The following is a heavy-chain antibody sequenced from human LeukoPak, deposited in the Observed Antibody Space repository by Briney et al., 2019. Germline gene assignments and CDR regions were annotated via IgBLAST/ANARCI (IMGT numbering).Heavy chain of an antibody. V-gene: IGHV1-69*05. CDR1: GGTFSSYA. CDR3: ARVATNEEYYFDY. CDR2: IIPILGTA. J-gene: IGHJ4*02. Sequence: SVKVSCKASGGTFSSYAISWVRQAPGQGLEWMGGIIPILGTANYAQKFQGRVTITTDESTSTAYMELSSLRSEDTAVYYCARVATNEEYYFDYWGQGTLVTVSS. D-gene: IGHD1-1*01.